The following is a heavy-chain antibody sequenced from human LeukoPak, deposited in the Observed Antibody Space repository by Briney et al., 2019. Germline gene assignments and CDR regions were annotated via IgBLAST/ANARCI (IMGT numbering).Heavy chain of an antibody. Sequence: PVKVSCKASGGTFSSYAISWVRQAPGQGLEWMGRIIPILGIANYAQKFQGRVTITADKSTSTAYMELSSLRSEDTAVYYCASARSDWSGNDYWGQGTLVTVSS. D-gene: IGHD3-3*01. CDR2: IIPILGIA. V-gene: IGHV1-69*04. CDR1: GGTFSSYA. J-gene: IGHJ4*02. CDR3: ASARSDWSGNDY.